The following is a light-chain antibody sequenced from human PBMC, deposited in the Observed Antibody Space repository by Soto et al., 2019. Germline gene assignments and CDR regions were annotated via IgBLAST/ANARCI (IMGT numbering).Light chain of an antibody. CDR2: AAS. CDR1: QGITDD. CDR3: LQHHSYPWT. J-gene: IGKJ1*01. Sequence: DIQMTQSPSSLSASVGDTVTITCRASQGITDDLAWYQQHPGKAPKRLIYAASNLQGGVSSRFSGSGSGTEFTLTITNLQPEDFVIYYCLQHHSYPWTFGQGTKVETK. V-gene: IGKV1-17*02.